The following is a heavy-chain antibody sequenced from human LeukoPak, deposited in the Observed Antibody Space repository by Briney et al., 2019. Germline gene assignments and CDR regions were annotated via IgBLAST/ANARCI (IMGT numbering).Heavy chain of an antibody. CDR1: GFTFTSSA. CDR3: AKVDDSSGYYPQD. D-gene: IGHD3-22*01. Sequence: SVKVSCKASGFTFTSSAMQWVRQARGQRLEWIGWIVVGSGNTNYAQKFQERVTITRDMSTSTAYMELSSLRSEDTAVYYCAKVDDSSGYYPQDWGQGTLVTVSS. J-gene: IGHJ4*02. V-gene: IGHV1-58*02. CDR2: IVVGSGNT.